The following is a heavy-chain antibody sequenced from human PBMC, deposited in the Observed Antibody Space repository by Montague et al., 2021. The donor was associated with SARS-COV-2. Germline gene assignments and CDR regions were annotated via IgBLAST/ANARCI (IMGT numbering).Heavy chain of an antibody. D-gene: IGHD6-25*01. V-gene: IGHV4-59*11. Sequence: ETLSLTCTVSGGSIGSHYWSWIRLPPGRGLERVGHIYYTGITKYKSYLKSRVTISVDTSKNQLSLKLDSVTAADTAVYYCARGSGSASATWFDPWGQGTLVTVSS. CDR1: GGSIGSHY. J-gene: IGHJ5*02. CDR3: ARGSGSASATWFDP. CDR2: IYYTGIT.